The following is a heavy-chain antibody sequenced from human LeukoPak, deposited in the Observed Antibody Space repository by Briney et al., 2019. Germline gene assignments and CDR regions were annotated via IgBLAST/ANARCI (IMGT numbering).Heavy chain of an antibody. Sequence: QPGESLRLSCAASGFTFSSYAMSWVRKATGEGLEWVSAMSGSGGSTYYADSVKGRFTIPRDNSKNTLYLQMNSLRAKDTAVYYCARSVVPDGYFDLWGRGNLVTVSS. J-gene: IGHJ2*01. V-gene: IGHV3-23*01. D-gene: IGHD2-2*01. CDR2: MSGSGGST. CDR1: GFTFSSYA. CDR3: ARSVVPDGYFDL.